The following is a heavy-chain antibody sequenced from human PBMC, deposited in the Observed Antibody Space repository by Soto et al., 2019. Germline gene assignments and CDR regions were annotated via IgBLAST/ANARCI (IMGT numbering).Heavy chain of an antibody. V-gene: IGHV1-2*02. Sequence: ASVKVSCKASGYTLTSYHMHWVRQAPGQGLEWLGWVNPNSGDTIYAQKFQDRVTMTCDTSVSTAYLELSSLSSDDTALYYCAREASAVVSLDYWGQGTLVTVSS. CDR3: AREASAVVSLDY. D-gene: IGHD2-15*01. J-gene: IGHJ4*02. CDR1: GYTLTSYH. CDR2: VNPNSGDT.